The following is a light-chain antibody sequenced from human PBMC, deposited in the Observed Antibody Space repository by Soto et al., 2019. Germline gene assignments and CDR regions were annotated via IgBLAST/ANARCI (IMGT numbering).Light chain of an antibody. J-gene: IGLJ3*02. CDR3: QTWGTDIRV. CDR2: LNSDGSH. CDR1: SGHSSYA. V-gene: IGLV4-69*01. Sequence: QAVVAQSPSASASLGASVKLTCTLSSGHSSYAIAWHQQQPERGPRYSMNLNSDGSHSKGGGIPDLFSGSSSGAERSLTISSLQSEEEADYYWQTWGTDIRVFGGGTQLTVL.